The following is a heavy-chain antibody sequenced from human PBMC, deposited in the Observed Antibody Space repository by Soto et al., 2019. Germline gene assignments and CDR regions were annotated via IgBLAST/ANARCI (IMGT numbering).Heavy chain of an antibody. Sequence: PGGSLRLSCAASGFTISSYGMHWVRQAPGKGLEWVAVIWYDGSNKYYADSVKGRFTISRDNSKNTLYLQMNSLRAEDTAVYYCARWGLGGSSSLNYYYYGMDVWRQGTTVTVS. J-gene: IGHJ6*02. CDR3: ARWGLGGSSSLNYYYYGMDV. D-gene: IGHD6-6*01. CDR1: GFTISSYG. V-gene: IGHV3-33*01. CDR2: IWYDGSNK.